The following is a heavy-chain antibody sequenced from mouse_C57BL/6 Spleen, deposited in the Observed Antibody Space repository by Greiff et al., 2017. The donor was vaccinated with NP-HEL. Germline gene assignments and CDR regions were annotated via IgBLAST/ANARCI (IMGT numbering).Heavy chain of an antibody. CDR2: FHPYNDDT. V-gene: IGHV1-47*01. Sequence: VQLQQSGAELVKPGASVKMSCKASGYTFTTYPIEWMKQNHGQSLEWIGNFHPYNDDTNYNEKFKGKATLTVEKSSSTVYLKLSRLTSDDSAVYYCARRSEDYGAMDYWGQGTSVTVSS. J-gene: IGHJ4*01. CDR1: GYTFTTYP. CDR3: ARRSEDYGAMDY. D-gene: IGHD1-1*02.